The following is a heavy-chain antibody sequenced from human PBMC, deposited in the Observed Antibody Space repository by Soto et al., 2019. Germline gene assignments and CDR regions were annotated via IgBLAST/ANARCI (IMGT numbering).Heavy chain of an antibody. CDR3: ARDQGYSSPAICYNSRSDYYYYLDG. CDR1: GYSFTSYW. D-gene: IGHD2-15*01. CDR2: IYPGDSDT. V-gene: IGHV5-51*01. Sequence: PGESLKISCKGSGYSFTSYWIGWVRQMPGKGLEWMGIIYPGDSDTRYSPAFQGQVTISAEKSISTAYLQWSSLKASDTAMYYYARDQGYSSPAICYNSRSDYYYYLDGCRQGTTVTVAS. J-gene: IGHJ6*03.